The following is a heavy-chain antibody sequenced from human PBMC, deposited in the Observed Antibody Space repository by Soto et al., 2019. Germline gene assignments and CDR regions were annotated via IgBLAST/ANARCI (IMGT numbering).Heavy chain of an antibody. CDR2: ISGSGSTI. CDR1: GFTFSSYA. D-gene: IGHD3-22*01. J-gene: IGHJ4*02. Sequence: PGGSLRLSCAASGFTFSSYAVSWVRQAPGKGPEWISSISGSGSTIYYADSVKGRFTISRDNSKNTLYLQMSSLRAEDTAVYYCAKVFYYYDSSGYYYVDYSGQGTMVTV. V-gene: IGHV3-23*01. CDR3: AKVFYYYDSSGYYYVDY.